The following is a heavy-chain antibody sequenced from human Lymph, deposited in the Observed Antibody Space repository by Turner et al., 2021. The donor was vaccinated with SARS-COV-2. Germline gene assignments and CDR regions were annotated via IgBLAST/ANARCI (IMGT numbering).Heavy chain of an antibody. CDR3: ARDVERYNDFWSGYSGGYGLDV. D-gene: IGHD3-3*01. CDR2: NNPNSGGT. V-gene: IGHV1-2*02. Sequence: QVQLVQSGAEVKKPGASVKVSCKASGYTFTGYYMHWVRQAPGQGVEWMGWNNPNSGGTNYAQKFQGRVTMTRDTSISTAYMEPSRLRSDDTAVYYCARDVERYNDFWSGYSGGYGLDVWGQGTTVTVSS. J-gene: IGHJ6*02. CDR1: GYTFTGYY.